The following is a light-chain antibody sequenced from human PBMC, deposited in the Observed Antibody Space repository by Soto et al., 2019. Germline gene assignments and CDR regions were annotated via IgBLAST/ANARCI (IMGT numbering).Light chain of an antibody. Sequence: QSVLTQPPSASGTPGQRVTISCSGSSSNIGSNTVNWYQQLPGTAPKLLIYSNNQRPSGVPDRFSGSKSGTSASLAISGLQSEDEADYYCAAWDDSLGVFYVLGTGTKVTVL. V-gene: IGLV1-44*01. CDR3: AAWDDSLGVFYV. CDR1: SSNIGSNT. J-gene: IGLJ1*01. CDR2: SNN.